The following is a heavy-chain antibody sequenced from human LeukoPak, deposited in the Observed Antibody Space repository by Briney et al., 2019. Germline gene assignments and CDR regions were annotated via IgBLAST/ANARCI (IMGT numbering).Heavy chain of an antibody. J-gene: IGHJ4*02. CDR1: GFTFSSYA. Sequence: GGSLRLSCAASGFTFSSYAMHWVRQAPGKGLEWVAVISYDGSNKYYADSVKGRFTISRDNSKNTLYLQMNSLRAEDTAVYYCAGEDIVVVPAAMNCGYFDYWGQGTLVTVSS. D-gene: IGHD2-2*01. CDR3: AGEDIVVVPAAMNCGYFDY. CDR2: ISYDGSNK. V-gene: IGHV3-30-3*01.